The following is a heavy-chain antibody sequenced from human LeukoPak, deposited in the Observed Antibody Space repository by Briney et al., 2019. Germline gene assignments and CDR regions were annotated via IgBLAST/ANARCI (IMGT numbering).Heavy chain of an antibody. CDR3: TRGIYGGNHDLDY. V-gene: IGHV5-51*01. J-gene: IGHJ4*02. D-gene: IGHD4-23*01. Sequence: GESLKISCKASGYSFTSYWIGWVRQMPGKGLEWVGITHPGDSDTRYTPSFQGQVTVSADVSTTTAYLQWSSLKTSDAAMYYCTRGIYGGNHDLDYWGQGTLVTVSS. CDR2: THPGDSDT. CDR1: GYSFTSYW.